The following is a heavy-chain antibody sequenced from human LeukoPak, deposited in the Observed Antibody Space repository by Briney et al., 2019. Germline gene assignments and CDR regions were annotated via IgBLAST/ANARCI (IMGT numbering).Heavy chain of an antibody. Sequence: ASVKASCKTSVYTLTAPFMYWGRQAPGQRLEWMGGISPNTGGTKYAKKLQARVTTTRDTSSSTAYMDLTRLTSPHTAGPYFTPGGVAGQQFDYWGPGTMVTVSS. J-gene: IGHJ3*01. D-gene: IGHD6-13*01. V-gene: IGHV1-2*02. CDR1: VYTLTAPF. CDR3: TPGGVAGQQFDY. CDR2: ISPNTGGT.